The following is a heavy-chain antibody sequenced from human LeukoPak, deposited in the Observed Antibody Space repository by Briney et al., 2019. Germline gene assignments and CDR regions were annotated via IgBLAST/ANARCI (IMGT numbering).Heavy chain of an antibody. CDR3: ARAQLGFDF. CDR1: GFTFSSYA. Sequence: GGSLRLSCAASGFTFSSYAMHWVRQAPGKGLEWVAVISYDGSNKFYADAVKGRFTISRDNSKNTLYLQMNSLRDEDTAVFYCARAQLGFDFWGQGTLVTVSS. J-gene: IGHJ4*02. CDR2: ISYDGSNK. D-gene: IGHD1-1*01. V-gene: IGHV3-30*04.